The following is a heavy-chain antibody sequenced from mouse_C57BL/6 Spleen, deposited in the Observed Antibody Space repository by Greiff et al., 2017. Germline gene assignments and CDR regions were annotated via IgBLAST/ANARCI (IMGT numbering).Heavy chain of an antibody. J-gene: IGHJ1*03. D-gene: IGHD1-1*01. CDR3: ARTEDYYGSSYDWYFDV. CDR1: GFSLTSYG. V-gene: IGHV2-6*03. CDR2: IWSDGST. Sequence: VKLVESGPGLVAPSQSLSITCTVSGFSLTSYGVHWVRQPPGKGLEWLVVIWSDGSTTYNSAHNSRLSISKDNSKSQVFLKMNSLQTDDTAMYYCARTEDYYGSSYDWYFDVWGTGTTVTVSS.